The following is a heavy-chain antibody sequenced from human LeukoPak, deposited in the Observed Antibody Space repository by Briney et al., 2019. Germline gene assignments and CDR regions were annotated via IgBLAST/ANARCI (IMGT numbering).Heavy chain of an antibody. CDR2: IKQDGSEK. J-gene: IGHJ3*02. V-gene: IGHV3-7*04. Sequence: GGSLRLSCAASGFTFSSYWMSWVRQAPGKGLEWVANIKQDGSEKYYVDSVKGRFTISRDNAKNSLYLQVNSLRAEDTAVYYCARASYYYDSSGYHHDAFDIWGQGTMVTVSS. CDR3: ARASYYYDSSGYHHDAFDI. D-gene: IGHD3-22*01. CDR1: GFTFSSYW.